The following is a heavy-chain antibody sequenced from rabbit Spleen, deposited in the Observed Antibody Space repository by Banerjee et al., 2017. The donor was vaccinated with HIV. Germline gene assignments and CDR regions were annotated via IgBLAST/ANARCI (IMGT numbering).Heavy chain of an antibody. V-gene: IGHV1S45*01. CDR2: INAVTGKA. CDR3: ARDTGTSFSTYGMDL. D-gene: IGHD8-1*01. CDR1: GFSFSDKAV. J-gene: IGHJ6*01. Sequence: QEQLVESRGGLVKPGGSLKLSCTASGFSFSDKAVMCWVRQAPGKGLEWIACINAVTGKAVYANWAKGRSTFSKTSSTTVTLQMTSLTAADTATYFCARDTGTSFSTYGMDLWGPGTLVTVS.